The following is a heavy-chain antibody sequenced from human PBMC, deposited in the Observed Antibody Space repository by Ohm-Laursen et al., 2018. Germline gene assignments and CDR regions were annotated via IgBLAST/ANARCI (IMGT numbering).Heavy chain of an antibody. V-gene: IGHV4-59*01. CDR2: IYYTGST. CDR3: ARDGIRGSYFAMDV. J-gene: IGHJ6*02. CDR1: GGSISSYY. Sequence: SDTLSLTCTVSGGSISSYYWTWIRQPPGKGLEWIGYIYYTGSTNYNPSLKSRVTISLDKSKTQFSLNLSSVTAADTAIYYCARDGIRGSYFAMDVWGHGTTVLVSS. D-gene: IGHD1-1*01.